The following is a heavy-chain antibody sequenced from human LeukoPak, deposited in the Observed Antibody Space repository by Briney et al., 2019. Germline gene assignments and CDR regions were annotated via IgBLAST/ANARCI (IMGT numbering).Heavy chain of an antibody. J-gene: IGHJ4*02. CDR3: ARRASDWSVDY. Sequence: PSETLSLTCAVSGGSISNSRYYWGWIRQTPGKGLEWIGTMHYSGSTYYNPYLKSRVTISVDTSKNQFSLKLSSVTAADTAVFYCARRASDWSVDYWGQGTLVTVSS. CDR1: GGSISNSRYY. D-gene: IGHD6-19*01. CDR2: MHYSGST. V-gene: IGHV4-39*01.